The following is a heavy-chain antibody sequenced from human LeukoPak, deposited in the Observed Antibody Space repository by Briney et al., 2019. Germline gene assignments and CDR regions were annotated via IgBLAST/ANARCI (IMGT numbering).Heavy chain of an antibody. CDR3: AKDRTLLWFGEPTRH. J-gene: IGHJ4*02. Sequence: GGSLRLSCAASGFTFSGHNMNWVRQAPGKGLEWISFVSISSGTIYYADSVKGRFRISRDNAKSSLDLEMNSLRAEDTAVYYCAKDRTLLWFGEPTRHWGQGTLVTVSS. D-gene: IGHD3-10*01. CDR2: VSISSGTI. V-gene: IGHV3-48*04. CDR1: GFTFSGHN.